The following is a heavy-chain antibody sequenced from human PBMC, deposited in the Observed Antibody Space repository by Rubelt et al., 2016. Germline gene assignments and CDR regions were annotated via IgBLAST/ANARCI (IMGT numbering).Heavy chain of an antibody. Sequence: QVQLVQSGAEVKKPGASVKVSCKASGYTFTTYAMNWVRQAPGQGLEWMGWINTNAGNPTYAQGFTGRFFFSLDTSVSTAYLQISSRKAEDTAVYYCARDRGEQQLKYYYYGMDVWGQGTTVTVSS. J-gene: IGHJ6*02. D-gene: IGHD6-13*01. V-gene: IGHV7-4-1*02. CDR3: ARDRGEQQLKYYYYGMDV. CDR1: GYTFTTYA. CDR2: INTNAGNP.